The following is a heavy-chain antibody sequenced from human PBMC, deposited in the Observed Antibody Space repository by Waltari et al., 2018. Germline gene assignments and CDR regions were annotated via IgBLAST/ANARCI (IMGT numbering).Heavy chain of an antibody. CDR1: GFTFTSLA. Sequence: EVQLLESGGGLVQPGGSLRPPCAASGFTFTSLALRRVRPAPGKGLGWVSVISVSGGSTYYADSVKGRFTISRDNSKNTLYLQMNSLRAEDTAVYYCAKWSIVVVPAAISWFDPWGQGTLVTVSS. V-gene: IGHV3-23*01. J-gene: IGHJ5*02. CDR3: AKWSIVVVPAAISWFDP. D-gene: IGHD2-2*01. CDR2: ISVSGGST.